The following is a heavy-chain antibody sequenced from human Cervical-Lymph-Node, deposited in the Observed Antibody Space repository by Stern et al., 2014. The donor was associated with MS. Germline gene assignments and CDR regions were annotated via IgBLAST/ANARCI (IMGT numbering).Heavy chain of an antibody. J-gene: IGHJ6*02. Sequence: VQLVQSGSELKRPGDSLKVSCTASGYTFINYAMYWVRQAPGQGHELMGLINTNTADPPYAQGFLGRFVFSLATSVNTAYLLNSSVKAEDTAVYYCARVGDDILTGYPYGMDVWGQGTTVTVSS. V-gene: IGHV7-4-1*02. CDR1: GYTFINYA. D-gene: IGHD3-9*01. CDR2: INTNTADP. CDR3: ARVGDDILTGYPYGMDV.